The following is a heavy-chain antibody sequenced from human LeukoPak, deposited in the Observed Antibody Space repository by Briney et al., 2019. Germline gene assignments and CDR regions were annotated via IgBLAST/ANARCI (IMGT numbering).Heavy chain of an antibody. V-gene: IGHV3-33*01. CDR3: ARDSDYPDY. J-gene: IGHJ4*02. Sequence: QPGRSLRLSCAASGFTFSSYGMHWVRQAPGKGLERVAVIWYDGSNKYYADSVKGRFTISRDNSKNTLYLQMNSLRAEDTAVYYCARDSDYPDYWGQGTLVTVSS. CDR1: GFTFSSYG. CDR2: IWYDGSNK. D-gene: IGHD3-10*01.